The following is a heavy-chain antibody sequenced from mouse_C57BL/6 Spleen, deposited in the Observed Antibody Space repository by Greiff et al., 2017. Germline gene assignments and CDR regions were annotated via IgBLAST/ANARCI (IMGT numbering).Heavy chain of an antibody. CDR1: GYTFTSYW. Sequence: QVQLQQSGAELVKPGASVKLSCKASGYTFTSYWMHWVKQRPGQGLERIGMIHPNSGSTNYNEKFKSKATLTVDKSSSTAYMQLSSLTSEDSAVYYCARGTWDYFDYWGQGTTLTVSS. V-gene: IGHV1-64*01. J-gene: IGHJ2*01. CDR2: IHPNSGST. D-gene: IGHD5-1*01. CDR3: ARGTWDYFDY.